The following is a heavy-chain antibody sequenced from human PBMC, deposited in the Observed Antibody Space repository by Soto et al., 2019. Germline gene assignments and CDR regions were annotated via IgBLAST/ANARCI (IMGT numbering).Heavy chain of an antibody. CDR1: GGSISSYY. CDR2: IYYSGST. J-gene: IGHJ6*02. Sequence: SETLSLTCTVSGGSISSYYWSWIRQPPGKGLEWIGYIYYSGSTNYNPSLKSRVTISVDTSKNQFSLKLSSVTAADTAVYYCASSGSSSSWYGDYYYGMDVWGQGTTVTV. CDR3: ASSGSSSSWYGDYYYGMDV. V-gene: IGHV4-59*01. D-gene: IGHD6-13*01.